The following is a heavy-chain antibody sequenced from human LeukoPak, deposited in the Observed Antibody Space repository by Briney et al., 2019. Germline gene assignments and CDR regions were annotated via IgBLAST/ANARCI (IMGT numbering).Heavy chain of an antibody. J-gene: IGHJ4*02. D-gene: IGHD3-9*01. Sequence: GASVKVSCKASGYTFTGYYMHWVRQAPGQGLEWMGWINPNSGGTNYAQKFQGWVTMTRDTSISTAYMELSRLRSDDTAVYYCATSYDILTGYTSFDYWGQGTLVTVSS. V-gene: IGHV1-2*04. CDR2: INPNSGGT. CDR1: GYTFTGYY. CDR3: ATSYDILTGYTSFDY.